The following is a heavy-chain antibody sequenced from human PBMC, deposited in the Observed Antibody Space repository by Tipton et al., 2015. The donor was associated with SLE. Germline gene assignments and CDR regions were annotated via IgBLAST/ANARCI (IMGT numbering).Heavy chain of an antibody. V-gene: IGHV3-53*01. CDR3: AREVGGNSYGFDC. Sequence: QLVQSGGGLIQPGGSLRLSCVASGFIVSNKYMGWVRQAPGKGLEWVSVIYSGGRTYYADSVKGRFTISRDSSKNTLYLQVNSLRAEDTAVYYCAREVGGNSYGFDCWGQGTLVTVSS. D-gene: IGHD5-18*01. J-gene: IGHJ4*02. CDR1: GFIVSNKY. CDR2: IYSGGRT.